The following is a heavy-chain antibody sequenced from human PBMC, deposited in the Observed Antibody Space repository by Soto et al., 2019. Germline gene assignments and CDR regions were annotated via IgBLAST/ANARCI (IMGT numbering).Heavy chain of an antibody. Sequence: TVGSLRLSCAASGFTFSNFWVHWVRQAPGKGLVWVSRASPDGSSTSYADSVKGRFTISRDNAKNMLYMEMNSLRAEDTAVYYCASHGSGDYFWFDPWGQGTLVTVSS. D-gene: IGHD4-17*01. CDR2: ASPDGSST. CDR1: GFTFSNFW. V-gene: IGHV3-74*01. CDR3: ASHGSGDYFWFDP. J-gene: IGHJ5*02.